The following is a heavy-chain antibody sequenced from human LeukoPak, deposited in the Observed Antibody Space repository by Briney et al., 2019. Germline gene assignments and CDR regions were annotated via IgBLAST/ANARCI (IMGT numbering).Heavy chain of an antibody. CDR1: GGTFSSYA. Sequence: GASVKVPCKASGGTFSSYAISWVRQAPGQGLEWMGGIIPIFGTANYAQKFQGRVTITADESTSTAYMELSSLRSEDTAVYYCARDRGYDHFQHWGQGTLVTVSS. V-gene: IGHV1-69*13. CDR2: IIPIFGTA. D-gene: IGHD5-12*01. J-gene: IGHJ1*01. CDR3: ARDRGYDHFQH.